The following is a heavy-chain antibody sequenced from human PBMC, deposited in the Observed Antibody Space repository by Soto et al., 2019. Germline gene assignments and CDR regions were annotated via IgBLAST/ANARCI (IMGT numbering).Heavy chain of an antibody. CDR1: SGSIDNVYW. Sequence: PSETLSLTCAVSSGSIDNVYWWSWVRQSPGKGLEWIGETSHDGVTNYNPSLEGRVAISLDTSNNHFSLKLSSMTAADTAVYYCARHDGVGGSYSNHFDCWGQGALVTVSS. D-gene: IGHD1-26*01. CDR2: TSHDGVT. CDR3: ARHDGVGGSYSNHFDC. V-gene: IGHV4-4*02. J-gene: IGHJ4*02.